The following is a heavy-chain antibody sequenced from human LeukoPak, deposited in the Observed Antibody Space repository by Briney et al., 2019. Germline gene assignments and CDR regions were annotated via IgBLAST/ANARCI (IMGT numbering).Heavy chain of an antibody. Sequence: ASVKVSCKASGYTFTSYGTSWVRQAPGQGLEWMGWLSAYNGNTNYAQKLQGRVTMTTDTSTSTAYMELRSLRSDDTAVYYCARGLLRYFDWLLGPLDYWGQGTLVTVSS. V-gene: IGHV1-18*01. CDR2: LSAYNGNT. CDR1: GYTFTSYG. J-gene: IGHJ4*02. CDR3: ARGLLRYFDWLLGPLDY. D-gene: IGHD3-9*01.